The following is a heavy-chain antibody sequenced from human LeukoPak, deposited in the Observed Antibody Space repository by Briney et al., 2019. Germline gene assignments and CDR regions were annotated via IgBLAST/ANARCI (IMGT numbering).Heavy chain of an antibody. CDR1: GYSFTNYG. J-gene: IGHJ4*02. CDR2: IDPSDSYS. D-gene: IGHD3-22*01. V-gene: IGHV5-10-1*01. Sequence: GESLRISCKGSGYSFTNYGISWVRQMPGKGLEWMGRIDPSDSYSNYGPSFQGPVTLSADRSISTAYLPWRSLKASDTAMYYCARQLDYYDKRDYWGQGTLVTVAS. CDR3: ARQLDYYDKRDY.